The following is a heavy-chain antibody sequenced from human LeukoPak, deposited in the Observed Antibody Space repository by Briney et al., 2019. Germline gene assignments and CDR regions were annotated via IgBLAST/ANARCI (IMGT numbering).Heavy chain of an antibody. Sequence: SGGSLRLSCAASGFTFSSYAMSWVRQAPGKGLEWVSTISTSGGSTYYADSVKGRFTIPRDNSKNTLYLQMNSLRAEDTAVYYCAKDRSQWLVWDKYYFDYWGQGTLVTVSS. V-gene: IGHV3-23*01. D-gene: IGHD6-19*01. CDR3: AKDRSQWLVWDKYYFDY. CDR1: GFTFSSYA. J-gene: IGHJ4*02. CDR2: ISTSGGST.